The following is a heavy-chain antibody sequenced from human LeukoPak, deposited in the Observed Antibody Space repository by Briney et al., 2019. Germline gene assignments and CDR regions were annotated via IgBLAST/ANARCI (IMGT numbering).Heavy chain of an antibody. V-gene: IGHV1-2*02. J-gene: IGHJ4*02. Sequence: ASVKVSCKASGYTFTGYYMHWVRQAPGQGLEWMGWIIPNSGATNYAQNFQGRVTMTSDTSISTAYMELNRLTSDDTAVYYCARQLGATSRDYWGQGTLVTVSS. CDR3: ARQLGATSRDY. CDR2: IIPNSGAT. CDR1: GYTFTGYY. D-gene: IGHD1-26*01.